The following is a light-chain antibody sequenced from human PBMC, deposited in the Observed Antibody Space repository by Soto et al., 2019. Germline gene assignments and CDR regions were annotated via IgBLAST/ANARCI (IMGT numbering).Light chain of an antibody. Sequence: QSALTQPASVSGSPGQSITISCTGTSSDVGGYNYVSWYQQHPGKAPKVMIYEVSNRPSEVSNRFSGSKSGNTASLTISGLQTEDEADYYCMSYTSSNPYVFGTGTKLTVL. CDR2: EVS. CDR3: MSYTSSNPYV. J-gene: IGLJ1*01. CDR1: SSDVGGYNY. V-gene: IGLV2-14*01.